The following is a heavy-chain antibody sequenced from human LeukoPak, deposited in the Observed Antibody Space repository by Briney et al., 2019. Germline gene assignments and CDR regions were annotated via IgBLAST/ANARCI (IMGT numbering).Heavy chain of an antibody. D-gene: IGHD2-8*01. CDR1: GYTFTSYY. V-gene: IGHV1-46*01. CDR3: ARDLYCTNGVCYLYYYYGMDV. J-gene: IGHJ6*02. Sequence: GASVKVSCKAPGYTFTSYYMHWVRQAPGQGLEWMGIINPSGGSTSYAQKFQGRVTMTRDTSTSTVYMELSSLRSEDTAVYYCARDLYCTNGVCYLYYYYGMDVWGQGTTVTVSS. CDR2: INPSGGST.